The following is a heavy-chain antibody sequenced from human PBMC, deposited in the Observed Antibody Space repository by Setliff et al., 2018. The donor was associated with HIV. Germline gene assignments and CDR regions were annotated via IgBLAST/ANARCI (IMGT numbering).Heavy chain of an antibody. CDR1: GFTFSSYA. V-gene: IGHV3-23*01. Sequence: GGSLRLSCAASGFTFSSYAMTWVRQAPGKGLEWVSAISGSGIGSYYPDSAKGRFTISRDNSKNTLFLQMNSLRAEDTAVYYCAKDRRYYYGSGSYAAETWGQGTLVTVSS. CDR2: ISGSGIGS. D-gene: IGHD3-10*01. CDR3: AKDRRYYYGSGSYAAET. J-gene: IGHJ5*02.